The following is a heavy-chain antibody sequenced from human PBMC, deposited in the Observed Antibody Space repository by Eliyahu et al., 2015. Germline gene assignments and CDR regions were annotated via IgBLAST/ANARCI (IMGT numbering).Heavy chain of an antibody. Sequence: EVQLVESGGAVVRPGGSLXXSXPTSGXXFVDYTLNWVRQPPGKGLQWLSLMXWDGGSTYYSDSVKGRFTISRDSSKNTLYLQMNSLTTEDTGFYYCTKDLVRNAIGSFPDFWGQGTLVTVSS. J-gene: IGHJ4*02. CDR1: GXXFVDYT. V-gene: IGHV3-43*01. D-gene: IGHD2-8*01. CDR3: TKDLVRNAIGSFPDF. CDR2: MXWDGGST.